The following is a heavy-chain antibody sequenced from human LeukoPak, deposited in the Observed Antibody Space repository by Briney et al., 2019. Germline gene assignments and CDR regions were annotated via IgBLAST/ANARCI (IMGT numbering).Heavy chain of an antibody. J-gene: IGHJ4*02. D-gene: IGHD3-10*01. CDR2: IYYSGST. CDR3: ARRPSAMVRGRGYYFDY. CDR1: GGSISSYY. V-gene: IGHV4-59*12. Sequence: PSETLSLTCSVSGGSISSYYWSWIRQPPGKGLEWIGYIYYSGSTNYNPSLKSRVTISVDTSKNQFSLRLSSVTAADTAVYYCARRPSAMVRGRGYYFDYWGQGTLVTVSS.